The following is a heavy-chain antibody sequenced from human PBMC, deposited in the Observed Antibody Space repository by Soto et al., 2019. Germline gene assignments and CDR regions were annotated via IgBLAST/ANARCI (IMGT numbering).Heavy chain of an antibody. CDR1: GFTFSSYA. Sequence: GGSLRLSCAASGFTFSSYAMSWVRQAPGKGLEWVSAISGSGGSTYYADSVKGRFTISRDNSKNTLYLQMNSLRAEDPAVYYVYYYDSSGYYFNVVWGQGTLVTVSS. J-gene: IGHJ4*02. CDR2: ISGSGGST. V-gene: IGHV3-23*01. D-gene: IGHD3-22*01. CDR3: YYYDSSGYYFNVV.